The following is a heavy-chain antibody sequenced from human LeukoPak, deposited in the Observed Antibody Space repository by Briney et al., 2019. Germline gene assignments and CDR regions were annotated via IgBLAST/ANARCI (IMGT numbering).Heavy chain of an antibody. CDR1: GGTISSYY. CDR3: GRGAQSNSCYRLGCAFDI. D-gene: IGHD6-13*01. J-gene: IGHJ3*02. CDR2: IYYSGST. V-gene: IGHV4-59*08. Sequence: SETLSLTCTVSGGTISSYYWSWIRQPPGKGLEWIGYIYYSGSTNYNPSLKSRVTISVDTSKNQFSLKLSSVTAADTAGYYCGRGAQSNSCYRLGCAFDIWGQGTMVTVSS.